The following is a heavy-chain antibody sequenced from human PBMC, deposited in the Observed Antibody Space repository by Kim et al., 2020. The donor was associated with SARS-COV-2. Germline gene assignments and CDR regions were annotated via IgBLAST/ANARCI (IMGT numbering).Heavy chain of an antibody. J-gene: IGHJ4*02. V-gene: IGHV3-23*01. D-gene: IGHD3-22*01. CDR3: AKDRGITMIVVVPVYGDY. Sequence: KGRFTISRDNSKNTLYLQMNSLRAEDTAVYYCAKDRGITMIVVVPVYGDYWGQGTLVTVSS.